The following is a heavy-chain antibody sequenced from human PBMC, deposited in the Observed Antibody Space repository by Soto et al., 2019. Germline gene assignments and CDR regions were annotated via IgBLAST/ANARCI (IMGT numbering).Heavy chain of an antibody. CDR2: ISSSGSTI. CDR3: ARDEYGSSTSCYEGGDY. CDR1: GFTFSDYY. D-gene: IGHD2-2*01. V-gene: IGHV3-11*01. Sequence: GGSLRLSCAASGFTFSDYYMSWIRQAPGKGLEWVSYISSSGSTIYYADSVKGRFTISRDNAKNSLYLQMNSLRAEDTAVYYCARDEYGSSTSCYEGGDYWGQGTLVTVSS. J-gene: IGHJ4*02.